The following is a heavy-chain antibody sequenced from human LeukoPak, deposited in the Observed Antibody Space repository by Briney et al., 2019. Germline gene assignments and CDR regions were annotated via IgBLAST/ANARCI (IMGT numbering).Heavy chain of an antibody. CDR3: ATDLRTPSA. D-gene: IGHD1-14*01. CDR2: LSGSARST. CDR1: GFTFSSYA. Sequence: GGSLRLSCAASGFTFSSYAMSWVRQAPGKGLEWVSSLSGSARSTYYADSVKSRFTISRDNSKNTLYLQMNSLRAEDTAVYYCATDLRTPSAWGQGTLVTVSS. V-gene: IGHV3-23*01. J-gene: IGHJ5*02.